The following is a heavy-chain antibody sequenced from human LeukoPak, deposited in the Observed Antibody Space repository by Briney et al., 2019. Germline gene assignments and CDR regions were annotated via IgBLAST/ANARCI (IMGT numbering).Heavy chain of an antibody. D-gene: IGHD2-2*01. Sequence: VASVKVSCKASGYTFTSYDINWVRQATGQGLEWVGWMNPNSGNTGYAQKFQGRVTMTRNTSISTAYMELSSLRSEDTAVYYCARGGYTYIVVVPAVTFDYWGQGTLLTVSS. CDR2: MNPNSGNT. J-gene: IGHJ4*02. CDR3: ARGGYTYIVVVPAVTFDY. CDR1: GYTFTSYD. V-gene: IGHV1-8*01.